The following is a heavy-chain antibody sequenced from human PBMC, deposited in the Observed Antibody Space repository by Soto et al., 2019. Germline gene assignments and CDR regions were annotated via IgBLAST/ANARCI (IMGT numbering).Heavy chain of an antibody. D-gene: IGHD2-2*01. CDR3: ARVVPGAEASLGP. V-gene: IGHV1-18*01. CDR1: GYTFSNYG. J-gene: IGHJ5*02. Sequence: AAVKVSCKTSGYTFSNYGITWVRQAPGQPLEWLGWISLYSDGTNYAQKFQGRVSMTTDTSTTTAYMELRSLRSEDTAVYYCARVVPGAEASLGPWGQGTLLTVFS. CDR2: ISLYSDGT.